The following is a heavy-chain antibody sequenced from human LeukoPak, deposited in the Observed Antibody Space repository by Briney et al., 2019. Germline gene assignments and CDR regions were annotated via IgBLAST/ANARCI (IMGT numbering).Heavy chain of an antibody. Sequence: GGSLRLSCAASGFTFSSYSMNWVRQAPGKGLEWVSSISSSGGYIYYADSVKGRFTFSRDNAKNSLYLQMNSLRAEDTAVYYCAREDDFWSGPFDYWGQRTLVTVSA. CDR2: ISSSGGYI. V-gene: IGHV3-21*01. J-gene: IGHJ4*02. CDR1: GFTFSSYS. D-gene: IGHD3-3*01. CDR3: AREDDFWSGPFDY.